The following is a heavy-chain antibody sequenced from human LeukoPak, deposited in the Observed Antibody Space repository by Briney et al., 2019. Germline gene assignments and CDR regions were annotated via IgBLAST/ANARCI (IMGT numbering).Heavy chain of an antibody. J-gene: IGHJ5*02. CDR2: IYHSGST. CDR1: GGSISSGGYS. D-gene: IGHD3-22*01. Sequence: PSETLSLTCAVSGGSISSGGYSWSWIRQPPGKGLEWIGYIYHSGSTYYNPSLKSRVTISVDRSKNQFSLKLSSVTAADTAGYYCAREAYYYDSSGYRARSTWFDPWGQGTLVTVSS. V-gene: IGHV4-30-2*01. CDR3: AREAYYYDSSGYRARSTWFDP.